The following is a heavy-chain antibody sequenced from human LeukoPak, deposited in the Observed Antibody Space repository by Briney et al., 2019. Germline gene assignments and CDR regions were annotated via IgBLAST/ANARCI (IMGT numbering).Heavy chain of an antibody. CDR1: GGSISSSSYY. D-gene: IGHD3-22*01. Sequence: SETLSLTCTVSGGSISSSSYYWGWIRQPPGKGLEWIGSIYYSGSTYYNPSLKSRVTISVDTSKNQFSLKLSSVTAADTAVYYCARPDSSGMKHYASDIWGQGTMVTVSS. CDR3: ARPDSSGMKHYASDI. CDR2: IYYSGST. J-gene: IGHJ3*02. V-gene: IGHV4-39*01.